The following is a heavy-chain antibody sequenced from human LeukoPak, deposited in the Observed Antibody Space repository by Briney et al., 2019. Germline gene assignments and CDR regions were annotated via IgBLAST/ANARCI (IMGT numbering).Heavy chain of an antibody. Sequence: PGGSLRLSCAASGFTFSSYAMHWVRQAPGKGLEWVAVISYDGSNKYYADSVKGRFTISRDNSKYTLYLQMNSLRAEDTAVYYCARDSSSGYDRVYYYYGMDVWGQGTTVTVSS. CDR2: ISYDGSNK. CDR3: ARDSSSGYDRVYYYYGMDV. J-gene: IGHJ6*02. V-gene: IGHV3-30-3*01. D-gene: IGHD5-12*01. CDR1: GFTFSSYA.